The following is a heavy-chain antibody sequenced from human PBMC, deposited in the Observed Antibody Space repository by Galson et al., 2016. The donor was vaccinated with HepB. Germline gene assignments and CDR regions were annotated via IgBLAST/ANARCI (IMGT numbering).Heavy chain of an antibody. J-gene: IGHJ3*02. CDR2: ISYDGSNK. D-gene: IGHD3-10*01. CDR1: GFTFRSYA. Sequence: SLRLSCAASGFTFRSYAMHWVRLAPGKGLEWVAVISYDGSNKYYADSVKGRFTISRDNSKNTLYLQMNSLRAEDTAVYYCARTYGSGSYRRDAFDIWGQGTMVTVSS. CDR3: ARTYGSGSYRRDAFDI. V-gene: IGHV3-30-3*01.